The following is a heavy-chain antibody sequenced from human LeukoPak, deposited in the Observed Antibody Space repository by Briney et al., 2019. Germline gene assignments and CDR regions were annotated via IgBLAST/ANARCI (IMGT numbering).Heavy chain of an antibody. J-gene: IGHJ4*02. CDR3: AKIYGSGSYYYYFDY. Sequence: PGGSLRLSCAASGFTFSSYGMHWVRQAPGKGLEWVAVISYDGSNKYYADSVKGRFTISRDNSKNTLYLQMNSLRAEDKAVYYCAKIYGSGSYYYYFDYWGQGTLVTVSS. V-gene: IGHV3-30*18. CDR2: ISYDGSNK. CDR1: GFTFSSYG. D-gene: IGHD3-10*01.